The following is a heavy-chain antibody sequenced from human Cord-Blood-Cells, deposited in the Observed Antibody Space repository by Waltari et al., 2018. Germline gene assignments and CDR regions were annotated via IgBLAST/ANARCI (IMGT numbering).Heavy chain of an antibody. V-gene: IGHV1-8*03. J-gene: IGHJ3*02. CDR2: MNPNSGNT. CDR3: ARVPVGGTAAFDI. CDR1: GSTLTSYV. D-gene: IGHD6-19*01. Sequence: QVQLVQSGAEVNKPGASVTVSCTDTGSTLTSYVRTRVRQATGQGLEWMGWMNPNSGNTGYAQKFQGRVTITRNTSISTAYMELSSLRSEDTAVYYCARVPVGGTAAFDIWGQGTMVTVSS.